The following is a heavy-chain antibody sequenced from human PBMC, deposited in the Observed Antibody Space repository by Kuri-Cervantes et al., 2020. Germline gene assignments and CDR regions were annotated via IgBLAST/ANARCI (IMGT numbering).Heavy chain of an antibody. D-gene: IGHD3-16*01. Sequence: SCAVSGGSISSGGYSWSWIRQPPGKGLEWTGYIYHSGSTYYNPSLKSRVTISVDTSKNQFSLKLSSVTAADTAVYYCARSNLGGWFDPWGQGTLVTVSS. CDR3: ARSNLGGWFDP. CDR2: IYHSGST. CDR1: GGSISSGGYS. J-gene: IGHJ5*02. V-gene: IGHV4-30-2*01.